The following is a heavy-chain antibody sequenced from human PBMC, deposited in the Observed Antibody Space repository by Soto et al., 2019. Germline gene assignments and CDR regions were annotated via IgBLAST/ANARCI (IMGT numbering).Heavy chain of an antibody. V-gene: IGHV4-61*08. D-gene: IGHD2-8*02. Sequence: QVQLQESGPGLVKPSETLSLTCTVSGGSVSSAGYYWSWIRQPPGKGLEWIGHIYYSGSTNYNPSIQSRVTRSVDTSKNQFALKVSSVTAADTAVYYCARVCCYWRSAYWGQGILVTVSS. CDR2: IYYSGST. CDR3: ARVCCYWRSAY. CDR1: GGSVSSAGYY. J-gene: IGHJ4*02.